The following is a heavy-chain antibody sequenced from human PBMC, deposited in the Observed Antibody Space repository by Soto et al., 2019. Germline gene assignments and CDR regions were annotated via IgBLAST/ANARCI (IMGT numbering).Heavy chain of an antibody. V-gene: IGHV3-23*01. Sequence: GGSLRLSCAASGFTFSSYAMSWVRQAPGKGLEWVSAISGSGGSTYYADSVKARFTISRDNSRNTLYLQMNSLRAEDTAVYYCAKVPPFDIVVVPAASRSDGWFDPWGQGTLVTVSS. D-gene: IGHD2-2*01. CDR3: AKVPPFDIVVVPAASRSDGWFDP. J-gene: IGHJ5*02. CDR2: ISGSGGST. CDR1: GFTFSSYA.